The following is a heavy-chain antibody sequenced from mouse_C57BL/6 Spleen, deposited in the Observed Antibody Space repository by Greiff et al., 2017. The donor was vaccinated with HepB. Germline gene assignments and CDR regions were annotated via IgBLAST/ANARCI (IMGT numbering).Heavy chain of an antibody. V-gene: IGHV1-80*01. D-gene: IGHD2-2*01. CDR1: GYAFSSYW. J-gene: IGHJ4*01. CDR3: ARGATMVTGRDY. Sequence: VQLQQSGAELVKPGASVKISCKASGYAFSSYWMNWVKQRPGKGLEWIGQIYPGDGDTNYNGKFKGKATLTADKSSSTAYMQLSSLTSEDSAVYFCARGATMVTGRDYWGQGTSVTVSS. CDR2: IYPGDGDT.